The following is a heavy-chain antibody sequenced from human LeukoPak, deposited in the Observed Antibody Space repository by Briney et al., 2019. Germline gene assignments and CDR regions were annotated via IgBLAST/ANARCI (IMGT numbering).Heavy chain of an antibody. D-gene: IGHD6-19*01. J-gene: IGHJ4*02. CDR2: ISYDGSNK. Sequence: GRSLRLSCAASGFTFSSYAMHWVRRAPGKGLEWVAVISYDGSNKYYADSVKGRFTISRDNSKNTLYLQMNSLRAEDTAVYYCARDPHSSGWFGRCDYWGQGTLVTVSS. V-gene: IGHV3-30-3*01. CDR3: ARDPHSSGWFGRCDY. CDR1: GFTFSSYA.